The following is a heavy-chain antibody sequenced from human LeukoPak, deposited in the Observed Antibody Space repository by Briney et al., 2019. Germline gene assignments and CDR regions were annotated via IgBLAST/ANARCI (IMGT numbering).Heavy chain of an antibody. D-gene: IGHD3-10*01. CDR2: ISSSSSTI. J-gene: IGHJ4*02. Sequence: PGGSLRLSCAAFGFSFSSYSMNWVRQAPGKGLEWVAYISSSSSTIYYADSVEGRFTISRDNAKNSLFLHMDSLGDEDTAVYYCATSAYLSGELDHWGQGTLVTVSS. CDR3: ATSAYLSGELDH. CDR1: GFSFSSYS. V-gene: IGHV3-48*02.